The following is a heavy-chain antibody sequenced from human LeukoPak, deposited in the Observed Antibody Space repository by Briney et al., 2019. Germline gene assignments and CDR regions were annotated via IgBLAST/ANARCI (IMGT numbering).Heavy chain of an antibody. Sequence: SETLSLTCAVYGGSFSGYYWSWIRQPPGKGLEWIGEINHSGSTNYNPSLKSRVTISVDTSKNQFSLKLSSVTAADTAVYYCARWGLKYSSSWYADYRGQGTLVTVSS. J-gene: IGHJ4*02. CDR3: ARWGLKYSSSWYADY. D-gene: IGHD6-13*01. CDR1: GGSFSGYY. CDR2: INHSGST. V-gene: IGHV4-34*01.